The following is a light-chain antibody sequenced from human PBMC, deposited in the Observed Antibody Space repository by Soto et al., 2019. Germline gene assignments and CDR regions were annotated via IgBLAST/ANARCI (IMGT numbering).Light chain of an antibody. CDR1: QSVSSS. CDR3: QQRIDWPAWT. J-gene: IGKJ1*01. CDR2: DAS. V-gene: IGKV3-11*01. Sequence: EIVLTQSPATLSLSPGERATLSCRASQSVSSSLAWYQQKPGLPPRLLIYDASNRAAGIPARFSGSGSGTDFTLTISSLEPEDFAVYYCQQRIDWPAWTFGQGTKVDIK.